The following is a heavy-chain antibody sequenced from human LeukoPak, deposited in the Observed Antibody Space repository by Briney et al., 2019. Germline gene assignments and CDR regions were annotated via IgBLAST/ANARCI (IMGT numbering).Heavy chain of an antibody. Sequence: GGSLRLSCAASGITSSDNFMSWVRQAPGKGLEWVSAISGSGGSTYYADSVKGRFTISRDNSKNTLYLQMNSLRAEDTAVYYCAKGDVVVVAATIFFDYWGQGTLVTVSS. CDR3: AKGDVVVVAATIFFDY. CDR1: GITSSDNF. CDR2: ISGSGGST. D-gene: IGHD2-15*01. V-gene: IGHV3-23*01. J-gene: IGHJ4*02.